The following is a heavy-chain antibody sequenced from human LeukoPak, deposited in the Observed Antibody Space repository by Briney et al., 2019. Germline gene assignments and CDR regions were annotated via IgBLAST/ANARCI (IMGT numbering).Heavy chain of an antibody. CDR3: ARDPLTTYYDILTGYYTPGFDY. CDR1: GFTFSSYS. V-gene: IGHV3-21*01. D-gene: IGHD3-9*01. Sequence: PGGSLRLSCAASGFTFSSYSMNWVRQAPGKGLEWVSSISSSSSYIYYADSVKGRFTISRDNAKNSLYLQMNSLRAEDTAVYYCARDPLTTYYDILTGYYTPGFDYWGQGTLVTVSS. CDR2: ISSSSSYI. J-gene: IGHJ4*02.